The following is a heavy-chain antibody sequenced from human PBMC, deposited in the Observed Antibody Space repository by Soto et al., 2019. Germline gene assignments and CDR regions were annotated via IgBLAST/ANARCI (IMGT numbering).Heavy chain of an antibody. CDR2: ISANGGTT. D-gene: IGHD3-16*02. CDR1: GFTFSKYA. V-gene: IGHV3-23*01. Sequence: DVQLLESGGGLVQPGGSLRLSCAASGFTFSKYAMSWVRQAPGKGLQWVSAISANGGTTYYADSVKGRFTFSRDNSKNTLYLQMNSLRAEDTAVYYCAKVGDTQWGSTYRYTHFDYWGQGTRVAVSS. CDR3: AKVGDTQWGSTYRYTHFDY. J-gene: IGHJ4*02.